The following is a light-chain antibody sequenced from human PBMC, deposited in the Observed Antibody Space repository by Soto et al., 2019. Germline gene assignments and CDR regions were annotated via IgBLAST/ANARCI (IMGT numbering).Light chain of an antibody. CDR2: AAS. V-gene: IGKV3D-7*01. J-gene: IGKJ1*01. CDR1: QSVSSSY. CDR3: QQSYSTPKT. Sequence: EIVMTQSPATLSLSPLERATRSFLASQSVSSSYLSWYQQKPGQAPRLLIYAASSLQSGVPSRFSGSGSGTDFTLTIRSLQPEDFATYYCQQSYSTPKTVGQGTKGDIK.